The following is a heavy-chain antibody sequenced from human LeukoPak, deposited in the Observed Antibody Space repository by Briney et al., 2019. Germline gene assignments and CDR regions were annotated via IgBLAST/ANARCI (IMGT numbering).Heavy chain of an antibody. Sequence: GGSLRLSRAPSRFTVSSNYMSWVRQAPGKGLEWVSVIYSGGSTYYADSVKGRFTISRDNSKNTLYLQMNSLRAEDTAGYYCARLYSSSWTDRAGCDYWGQGTLVTVSS. D-gene: IGHD6-13*01. CDR1: RFTVSSNY. CDR3: ARLYSSSWTDRAGCDY. CDR2: IYSGGST. J-gene: IGHJ4*02. V-gene: IGHV3-66*01.